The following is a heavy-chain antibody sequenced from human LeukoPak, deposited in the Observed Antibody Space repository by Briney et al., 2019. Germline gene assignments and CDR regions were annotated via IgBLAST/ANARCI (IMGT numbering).Heavy chain of an antibody. CDR3: ARVRSSGWSYFDY. J-gene: IGHJ4*02. CDR1: WFTFSSYW. CDR2: IDSDGSST. Sequence: GGSLRLSCAASWFTFSSYWMHWVRQAPGKGLVWVSRIDSDGSSTSYADSVKGRFTISRDNAKNTEYLQMNRLRAEDTAVYYCARVRSSGWSYFDYWGQGTLVTVSS. D-gene: IGHD6-19*01. V-gene: IGHV3-74*01.